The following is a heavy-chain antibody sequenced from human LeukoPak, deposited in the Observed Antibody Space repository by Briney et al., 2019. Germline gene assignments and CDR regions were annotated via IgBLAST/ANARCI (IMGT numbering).Heavy chain of an antibody. V-gene: IGHV1-69*04. CDR1: GGTFSSYA. CDR2: IIPILGIS. CDR3: ARCPGSYYRYYFDY. J-gene: IGHJ4*02. Sequence: GASVKVSCKASGGTFSSYAISWVRQAPGQGLEWMGRIIPILGISNYAQKFQGRVTITADKSTSTAYMELSSLRSEDTAVYYCARCPGSYYRYYFDYWGQGTLVTVSS. D-gene: IGHD3-10*02.